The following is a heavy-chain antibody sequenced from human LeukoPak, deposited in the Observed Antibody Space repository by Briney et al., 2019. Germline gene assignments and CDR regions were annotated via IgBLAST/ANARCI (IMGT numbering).Heavy chain of an antibody. D-gene: IGHD6-13*01. CDR1: GGSISSSSFY. J-gene: IGHJ3*02. Sequence: SETLSLTCTVSGGSISSSSFYWGWIRPPPGKGVGWVGGVYFSGSTYYNPSLKSRVTISVDTSKNQFSLKLSSVTAADTAVYYCARHDLPSSSWYELGAFDIWGQGTMVTVSS. CDR3: ARHDLPSSSWYELGAFDI. CDR2: VYFSGST. V-gene: IGHV4-39*01.